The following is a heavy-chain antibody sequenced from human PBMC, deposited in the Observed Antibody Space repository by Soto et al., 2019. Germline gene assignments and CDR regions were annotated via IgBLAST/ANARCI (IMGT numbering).Heavy chain of an antibody. D-gene: IGHD3-10*01. CDR2: INHSGST. J-gene: IGHJ4*02. V-gene: IGHV4-34*09. CDR3: ARATVGSGSGSYYTADDY. Sequence: SATLSLTCAVYGVSFSGYYWSLIRQPPGKGLEWIGEINHSGSTNYNPPLKSRVTISVDTSKNQFSLKLSSVTAADTAVYYCARATVGSGSGSYYTADDYWGQGTLVTVSS. CDR1: GVSFSGYY.